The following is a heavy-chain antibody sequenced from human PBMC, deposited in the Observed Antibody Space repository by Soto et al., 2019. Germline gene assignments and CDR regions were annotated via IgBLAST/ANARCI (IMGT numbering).Heavy chain of an antibody. J-gene: IGHJ4*02. Sequence: GGSLRLSCAASGFTFSSYWMSWVRQAPGKGLEWVANIKQDGSEKYYVDSVKGRFTISRDNAKNSLYLQMNSLRAEDTAVYYCARVSPYSSGWYYFDYWGQGTLVTVSS. V-gene: IGHV3-7*05. D-gene: IGHD6-19*01. CDR3: ARVSPYSSGWYYFDY. CDR2: IKQDGSEK. CDR1: GFTFSSYW.